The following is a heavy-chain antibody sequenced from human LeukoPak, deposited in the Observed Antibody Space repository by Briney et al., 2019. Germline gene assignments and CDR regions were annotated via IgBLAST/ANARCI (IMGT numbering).Heavy chain of an antibody. Sequence: PGGSLRLSCATSGFTFSSFWMNWVRQAPGKGLEWVANIKHGGSEKYYVDSVKGRFTISRDNAKSSLFLQMNSLRVEDTAVYYCARGMTTGDWGQGTLVTVSS. CDR1: GFTFSSFW. CDR2: IKHGGSEK. CDR3: ARGMTTGD. V-gene: IGHV3-7*05. J-gene: IGHJ4*02. D-gene: IGHD4-17*01.